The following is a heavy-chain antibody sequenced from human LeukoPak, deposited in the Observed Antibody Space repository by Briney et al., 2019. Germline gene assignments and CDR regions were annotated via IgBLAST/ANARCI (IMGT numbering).Heavy chain of an antibody. CDR1: GFTFSVHA. V-gene: IGHV3-23*01. Sequence: GGSLRLSCAASGFTFSVHAMSWVRQAPGKGLDWVSSVTRSSDSTYYADSVKGRFTVSRDSSKNTLYLRMGSLRVDDTALYYCAIRDGNNNRDYWGQGILVTVSS. D-gene: IGHD5-24*01. CDR2: VTRSSDST. J-gene: IGHJ4*02. CDR3: AIRDGNNNRDY.